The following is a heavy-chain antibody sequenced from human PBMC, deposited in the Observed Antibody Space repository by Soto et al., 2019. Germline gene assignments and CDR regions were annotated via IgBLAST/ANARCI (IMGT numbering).Heavy chain of an antibody. CDR3: SRHVNRHSDYLFAY. V-gene: IGHV4-39*01. CDR1: GGSISRSLSY. Sequence: QLQLQESGPGLVKPWETLSLTCSVSGGSISRSLSYWGWIRQPPGKGLEWIGSIYYSGTTYYKPSLESRVTILLDTTKKQFSLKLTPVTAAYTALYYCSRHVNRHSDYLFAYCGQGTLVTVSS. CDR2: IYYSGTT. D-gene: IGHD4-4*01. J-gene: IGHJ4*02.